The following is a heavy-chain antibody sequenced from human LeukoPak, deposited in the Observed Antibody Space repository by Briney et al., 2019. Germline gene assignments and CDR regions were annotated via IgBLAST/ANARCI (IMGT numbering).Heavy chain of an antibody. V-gene: IGHV1-2*02. D-gene: IGHD5-12*01. CDR1: GYTFTVHH. J-gene: IGHJ4*02. Sequence: GASVKVSCKASGYTFTVHHIHWARQAPGQGLEWMGWINPNSGATNYAQRFQGRVTMTRDTSISTAYMELSRLTSDDTAIYYCARDHSAYPTHQDSWGQGTLVTVSS. CDR3: ARDHSAYPTHQDS. CDR2: INPNSGAT.